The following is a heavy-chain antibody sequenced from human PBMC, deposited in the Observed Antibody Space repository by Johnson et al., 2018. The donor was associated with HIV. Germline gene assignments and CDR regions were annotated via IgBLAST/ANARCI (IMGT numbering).Heavy chain of an antibody. V-gene: IGHV3-66*02. CDR2: IYSGGST. D-gene: IGHD7-27*01. CDR3: ARDFGLFLGKDDAFDI. CDR1: GFTVSSNY. Sequence: VQLVESGGGVVQPGRSLRLSCAASGFTVSSNYMSWVRQAPGKGLEWVSVIYSGGSTYYADSLKGRFTISRDNSKNTLYLQMNSLRAEDTAVYYCARDFGLFLGKDDAFDIWGQGTMVTVSS. J-gene: IGHJ3*02.